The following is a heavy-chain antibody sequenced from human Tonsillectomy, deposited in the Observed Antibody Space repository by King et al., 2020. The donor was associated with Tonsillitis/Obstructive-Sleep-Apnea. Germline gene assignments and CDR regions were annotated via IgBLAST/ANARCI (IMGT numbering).Heavy chain of an antibody. CDR2: ISSSGSTI. CDR1: GFTFSSYS. J-gene: IGHJ4*02. Sequence: VQLVESGGGLVQPGGSLRLSCSASGFTFSSYSMNWVRHAPGKGLKCGSYISSSGSTIYYADSVKGRFTISRDNAKNSLYLQMNSLRDEDTAVYYCASLWIQVDSWGQGTLVTVSS. D-gene: IGHD5-18*01. CDR3: ASLWIQVDS. V-gene: IGHV3-48*02.